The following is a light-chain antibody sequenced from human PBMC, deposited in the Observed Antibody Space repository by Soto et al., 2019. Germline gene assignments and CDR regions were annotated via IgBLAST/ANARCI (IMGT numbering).Light chain of an antibody. CDR2: EGT. V-gene: IGLV2-14*02. Sequence: QSALTQPASVSGSPGQSITISCTGTNNLVSWYQQHPGKAPKVVLYEGTKRPSGVSNRFSGSMSGNTASLTISGLQPDDEAVYFCSSDVSFYTLGVFGGGTKLTVL. CDR1: NNL. CDR3: SSDVSFYTLGV. J-gene: IGLJ3*02.